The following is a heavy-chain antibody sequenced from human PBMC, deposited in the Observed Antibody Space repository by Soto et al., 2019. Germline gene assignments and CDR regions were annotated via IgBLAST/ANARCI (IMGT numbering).Heavy chain of an antibody. CDR1: GGSISSSNW. Sequence: QVQLQESGPGLVKPSGTLSLTCDVSGGSISSSNWWSWVRQPPGKGLEWIGEIDLSGTTNYNPSLKSLVIMSIDQSQKQVSLTLIAVTAADTAVYYCAREIFGGHSPAGYCGQGTLVTVSS. V-gene: IGHV4-4*02. D-gene: IGHD3-3*01. CDR2: IDLSGTT. J-gene: IGHJ4*02. CDR3: AREIFGGHSPAGY.